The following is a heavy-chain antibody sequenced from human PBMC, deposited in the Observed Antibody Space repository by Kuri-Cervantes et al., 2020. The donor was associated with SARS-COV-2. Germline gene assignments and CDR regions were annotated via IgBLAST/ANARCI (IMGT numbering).Heavy chain of an antibody. CDR1: GGSISSGSYY. D-gene: IGHD5-24*01. V-gene: IGHV4-61*02. J-gene: IGHJ3*02. Sequence: SETLSLTCTVSGGSISSGSYYWSWIRQPAGKGLEWIGRIYTSGSTNYNPSLKSRVTISVDTSKNQFPLKLSSVTAADTAVYYCARVRRWLQSNDAFDIWGQGTMVTVSS. CDR2: IYTSGST. CDR3: ARVRRWLQSNDAFDI.